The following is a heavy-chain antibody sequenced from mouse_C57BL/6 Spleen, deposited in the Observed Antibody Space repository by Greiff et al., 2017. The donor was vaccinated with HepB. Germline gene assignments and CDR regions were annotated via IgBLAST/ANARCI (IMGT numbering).Heavy chain of an antibody. D-gene: IGHD2-14*01. CDR2: IYPGDGDT. V-gene: IGHV1-82*01. CDR1: GYAFSSSW. Sequence: VQLQQSGPELVKPGASVKISCKASGYAFSSSWMNWVKQRPGKGLEWIGRIYPGDGDTNYNGKLKGKATLTADKSSSTAYMQLSSLTSEDSAVYFCAREGYDGGVAYWGQGTLVTVSA. CDR3: AREGYDGGVAY. J-gene: IGHJ3*01.